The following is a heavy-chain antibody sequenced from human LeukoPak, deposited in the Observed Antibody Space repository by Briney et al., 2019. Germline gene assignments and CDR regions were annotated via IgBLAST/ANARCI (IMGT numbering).Heavy chain of an antibody. V-gene: IGHV3-21*01. CDR2: ISSSSSYI. J-gene: IGHJ4*02. CDR1: GLNFSNYG. Sequence: GGSLRLSCEASGLNFSNYGMSWVRQAPGKGLEWVSSISSSSSYIYYADSVKGRFTISRDNAKNSLYLQMNSLRAEDTAVYYCARDRGSNYGYFDYWGQGTLVTVSS. D-gene: IGHD4/OR15-4a*01. CDR3: ARDRGSNYGYFDY.